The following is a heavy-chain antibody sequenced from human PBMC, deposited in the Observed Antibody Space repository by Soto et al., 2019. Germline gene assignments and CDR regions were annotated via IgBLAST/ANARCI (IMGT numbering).Heavy chain of an antibody. J-gene: IGHJ6*02. CDR2: IKSKTDGGTT. CDR1: GFTFSNAW. CDR3: TTKLELRPDYYYYGMDV. V-gene: IGHV3-15*07. D-gene: IGHD1-7*01. Sequence: PGGSLRLSCAASGFTFSNAWMNWVRQAPGKGLEWVGRIKSKTDGGTTDYAAPVKGRFTISRDDSKNTLYLQMNSLKTEDTAVYYCTTKLELRPDYYYYGMDVWGQGTTVTVSS.